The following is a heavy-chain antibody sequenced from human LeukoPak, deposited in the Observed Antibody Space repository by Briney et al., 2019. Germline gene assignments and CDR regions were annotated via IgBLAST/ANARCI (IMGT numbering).Heavy chain of an antibody. Sequence: PSETLSLTCTVSGGSISSYYWSWIRQPAGEGLEWIGRIYTSGCTNYNPSLKSRVTMSVDTSKNQFSLKLSSVTAADTVVYYCARNIAAAGKGLPYYYYYYMDVWGKGTTVTVSS. V-gene: IGHV4-4*07. D-gene: IGHD6-13*01. CDR2: IYTSGCT. J-gene: IGHJ6*03. CDR3: ARNIAAAGKGLPYYYYYYMDV. CDR1: GGSISSYY.